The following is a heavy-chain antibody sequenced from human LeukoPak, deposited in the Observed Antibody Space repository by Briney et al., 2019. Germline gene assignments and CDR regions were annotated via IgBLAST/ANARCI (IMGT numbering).Heavy chain of an antibody. V-gene: IGHV3-30*02. CDR2: IRYDGSNK. J-gene: IGHJ4*02. CDR1: GFTFSSYG. D-gene: IGHD6-13*01. Sequence: GGSLRLSCAASGFTFSSYGMHWVRQAPGKGLEWVAFIRYDGSNKYYADSVKGRFTISRDNSKNTLYLQMSSLRAEDTAVYYCAKSEGFIAAAQFDYWGQGTLVTVST. CDR3: AKSEGFIAAAQFDY.